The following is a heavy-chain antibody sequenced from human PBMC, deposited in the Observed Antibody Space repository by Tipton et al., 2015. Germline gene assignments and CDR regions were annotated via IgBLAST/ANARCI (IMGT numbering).Heavy chain of an antibody. CDR3: ACQDYDSLTRDYQTVDY. CDR2: ISHSGNT. Sequence: TLSLTCTVSGAFINSYYWSWIRQPPGKGLEWIGSISHSGNTYYNPSLKSRVTMSRDTSKNQFSLKLTSVTAADTAVYYCACQDYDSLTRDYQTVDYWGQGTLVTVSS. CDR1: GAFINSYY. V-gene: IGHV4-59*04. D-gene: IGHD3-9*01. J-gene: IGHJ4*02.